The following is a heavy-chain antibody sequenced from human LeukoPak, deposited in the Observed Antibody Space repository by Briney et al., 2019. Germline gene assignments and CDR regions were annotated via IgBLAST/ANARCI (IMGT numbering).Heavy chain of an antibody. J-gene: IGHJ4*02. D-gene: IGHD6-19*01. Sequence: GGSLRLSCAASGFTFSGFAMTWVRQAPGKGLEWVSSISSSSSYIYYADSVKGRFTISRDNAKNSLYLQMNSLRAEDTAVYYCARDFIAVAGTGYWGQGTLVTVSS. CDR1: GFTFSGFA. V-gene: IGHV3-21*01. CDR3: ARDFIAVAGTGY. CDR2: ISSSSSYI.